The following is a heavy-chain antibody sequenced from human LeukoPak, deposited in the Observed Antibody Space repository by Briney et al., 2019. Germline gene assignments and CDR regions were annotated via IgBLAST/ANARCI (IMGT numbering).Heavy chain of an antibody. J-gene: IGHJ6*03. Sequence: PSETLSLTCTVSGGSISSYYWSWTRQPAGKGLEWIGRIYTSGSTNYNPSLKSRVTMSVDTSKNQFSLKLSSVTAADTAVYYCARERGYSYGYVAYYYYYMDVWGKGTTVTISS. V-gene: IGHV4-4*07. CDR1: GGSISSYY. CDR3: ARERGYSYGYVAYYYYYMDV. CDR2: IYTSGST. D-gene: IGHD5-18*01.